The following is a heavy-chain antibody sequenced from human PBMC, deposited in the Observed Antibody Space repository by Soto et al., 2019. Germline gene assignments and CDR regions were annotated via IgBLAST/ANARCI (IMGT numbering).Heavy chain of an antibody. J-gene: IGHJ4*02. CDR2: INHSGST. Sequence: SETLSLTCAVYGGSFSGYYWSWIRQPPGKGLELIGEINHSGSTNYNPSLKSRVTISVDTSKNQFSLKLSSVTAADTAVYYCARGRYYGSRFDYWGQGTLVTVSS. CDR1: GGSFSGYY. D-gene: IGHD3-10*01. V-gene: IGHV4-34*01. CDR3: ARGRYYGSRFDY.